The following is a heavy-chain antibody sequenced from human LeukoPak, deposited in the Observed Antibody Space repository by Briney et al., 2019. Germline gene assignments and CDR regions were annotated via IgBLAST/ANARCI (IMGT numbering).Heavy chain of an antibody. D-gene: IGHD6-19*01. V-gene: IGHV3-48*04. CDR3: AREGSYSSGWYYAFDI. CDR2: ISSSSSTI. CDR1: GFTFRSYS. J-gene: IGHJ3*02. Sequence: GGSLRLSCAASGFTFRSYSMNWVRQAPGKGLEWVSYISSSSSTIYYADSVKGRFTISRDNAKNSLYLQMNSLRAEDTAVYFCAREGSYSSGWYYAFDIWGQGTMVTVSS.